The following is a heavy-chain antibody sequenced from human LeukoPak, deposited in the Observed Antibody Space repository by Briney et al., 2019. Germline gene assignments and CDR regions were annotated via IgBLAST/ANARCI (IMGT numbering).Heavy chain of an antibody. CDR3: AKDLGSSGWHLDY. CDR2: ISRGGGNT. CDR1: GFPFSVYA. D-gene: IGHD6-19*01. V-gene: IGHV3-23*01. Sequence: PGGSLRLSCAVSGFPFSVYAMTWVRQAPGKGLEGVSGISRGGGNTYYADSVKGRFTISRDNSKNTLYLQMNSLRAEDTAVYYCAKDLGSSGWHLDYWGQGTMVTVSS. J-gene: IGHJ4*02.